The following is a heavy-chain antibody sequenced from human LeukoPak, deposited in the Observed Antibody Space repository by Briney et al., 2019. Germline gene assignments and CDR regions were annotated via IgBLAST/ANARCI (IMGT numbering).Heavy chain of an antibody. Sequence: PSETLSLTCTVSGGSITSGRYYWSWSRQPAGKGLEWIGRIYTSGSTNYNPSLKSRVTISVDTSKNQFSLKLSSVTAADTAVYYCARGYDVRGYYYYYYMDVWGKGTTVTVSS. V-gene: IGHV4-61*02. CDR3: ARGYDVRGYYYYYYMDV. J-gene: IGHJ6*03. D-gene: IGHD1-1*01. CDR2: IYTSGST. CDR1: GGSITSGRYY.